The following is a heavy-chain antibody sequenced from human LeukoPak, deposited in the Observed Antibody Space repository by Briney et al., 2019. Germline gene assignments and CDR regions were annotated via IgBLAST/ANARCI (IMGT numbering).Heavy chain of an antibody. Sequence: ASVKVSCKASGYIFTNYGISWVRQAPGQGLEWMGWISAYNGNINYAQKVQGRVTMTTDTSTNTAYMELRSLRSDDTAVYYCARDRASYSNSNWSDPWGQGTLVTVSS. J-gene: IGHJ5*02. V-gene: IGHV1-18*01. CDR3: ARDRASYSNSNWSDP. D-gene: IGHD4-11*01. CDR2: ISAYNGNI. CDR1: GYIFTNYG.